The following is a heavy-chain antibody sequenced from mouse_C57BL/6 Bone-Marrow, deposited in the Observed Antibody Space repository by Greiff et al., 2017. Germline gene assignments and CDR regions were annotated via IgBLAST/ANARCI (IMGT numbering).Heavy chain of an antibody. V-gene: IGHV1-64*01. CDR3: ARSTTVVGRFAY. CDR2: IHPNSGST. J-gene: IGHJ3*01. Sequence: QVQLQQPGAELVKPGASVKLSCKASGYTFTSSWMHWVKQRPGQGLEWIGMIHPNSGSTNYNEKFKSKATLTAAKSSSTAYMQLSSLTSEDSAVXYCARSTTVVGRFAYWGQGTLVTVSA. D-gene: IGHD1-1*01. CDR1: GYTFTSSW.